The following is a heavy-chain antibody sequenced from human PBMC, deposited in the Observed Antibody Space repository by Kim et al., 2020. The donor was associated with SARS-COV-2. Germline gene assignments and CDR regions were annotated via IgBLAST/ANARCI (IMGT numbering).Heavy chain of an antibody. CDR3: TTDLGWNEGFDY. D-gene: IGHD1-1*01. CDR1: GFTFTSAW. V-gene: IGHV3-15*01. CDR2: IKSQTDGGTT. Sequence: GGSLRLSCATSGFTFTSAWMSWVRQAPGKGLEWVGRIKSQTDGGTTDYAAPVKGKFTISRDDSKNTLYLQMNSLKIEDTAVYYCTTDLGWNEGFDYWGQGTLVTVSS. J-gene: IGHJ4*02.